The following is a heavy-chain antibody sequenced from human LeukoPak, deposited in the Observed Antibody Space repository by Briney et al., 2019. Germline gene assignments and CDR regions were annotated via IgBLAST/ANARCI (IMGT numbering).Heavy chain of an antibody. J-gene: IGHJ4*02. D-gene: IGHD2-15*01. CDR2: ISSSSSTI. CDR3: ARARASGRSGFDY. V-gene: IGHV3-48*02. CDR1: GLPFSSYS. Sequence: GGSLRLSCVASGLPFSSYSMNWVRQAPGKGLEWVSYISSSSSTIYYADSVKGRFTISRDNAKNSLDLQMNSLRDEDTAVYYCARARASGRSGFDYWGQGTLVTVSS.